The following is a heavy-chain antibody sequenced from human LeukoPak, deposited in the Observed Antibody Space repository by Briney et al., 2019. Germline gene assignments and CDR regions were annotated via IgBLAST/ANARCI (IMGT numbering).Heavy chain of an antibody. CDR1: GFTFSGYA. V-gene: IGHV3-48*02. CDR2: IYSSDTT. CDR3: ARDLHYAFDI. Sequence: PGGSLRLSCAASGFTFSGYAMNWVRQAPGKGLEWVSHIYSSDTTYADSVKGRFTISRDNAKNSLYLQMNSLRDEVTAVYYCARDLHYAFDIWGQGTMVTASS. D-gene: IGHD3-10*01. J-gene: IGHJ3*02.